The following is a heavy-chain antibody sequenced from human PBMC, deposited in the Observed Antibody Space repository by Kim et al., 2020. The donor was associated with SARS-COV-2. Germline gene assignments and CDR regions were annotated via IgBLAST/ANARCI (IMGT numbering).Heavy chain of an antibody. Sequence: VSVKVSCKASGYTFTSYYMHWVRQAPGQGLEWMGIINPSGGSTSYAQKFQGRVTMTRDTSTSTVYMELSSLRSEDTAVYYCARENYYDSSGYSYYYGMDVWGQGTTVTVSS. CDR2: INPSGGST. V-gene: IGHV1-46*01. CDR3: ARENYYDSSGYSYYYGMDV. J-gene: IGHJ6*02. CDR1: GYTFTSYY. D-gene: IGHD3-22*01.